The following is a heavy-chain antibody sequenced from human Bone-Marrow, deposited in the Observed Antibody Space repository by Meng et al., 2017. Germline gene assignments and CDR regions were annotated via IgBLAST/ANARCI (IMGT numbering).Heavy chain of an antibody. J-gene: IGHJ4*02. D-gene: IGHD1-26*01. V-gene: IGHV4-34*01. CDR1: GGAFRSYY. CDR2: INQSVSS. CDR3: ARGRRIVGATFRLFDY. Sequence: QQGGAGPLKPSATLAPAGLVSGGAFRSYYWTWVHPPPGKGLECIGEINQSVSSNYNPSLKSRVTLSADTPERQFSLKLSSVTAADTAVYYCARGRRIVGATFRLFDYWGQGTLVTV.